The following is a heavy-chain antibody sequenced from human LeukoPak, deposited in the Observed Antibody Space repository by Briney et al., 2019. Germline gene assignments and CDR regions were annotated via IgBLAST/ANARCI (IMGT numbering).Heavy chain of an antibody. Sequence: GGSLRLSCAASGMSFSSYEMNWVRQAPGKGLEWVSYISSGGTTIYYADSVKGRFTISRDNAKNSLYLQMNNLGAEDTAVYYCASARLYSSSWYCYFDYRGRGTLVTVSS. CDR3: ASARLYSSSWYCYFDY. D-gene: IGHD6-13*01. V-gene: IGHV3-48*03. J-gene: IGHJ4*02. CDR1: GMSFSSYE. CDR2: ISSGGTTI.